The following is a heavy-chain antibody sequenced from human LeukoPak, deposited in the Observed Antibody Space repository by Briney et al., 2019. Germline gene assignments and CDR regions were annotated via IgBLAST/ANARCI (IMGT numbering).Heavy chain of an antibody. CDR1: GFTFSSYG. D-gene: IGHD3-10*01. V-gene: IGHV3-30*19. CDR3: ARAYYYGSGSYHDY. J-gene: IGHJ4*02. Sequence: GGSLRLSCAASGFTFSSYGMHWARQAPGKGLEWVAVILSDGSKEFYTDSVKGRFTISRDKSKSTLYLQMNSLRAEDTAVYYCARAYYYGSGSYHDYWGQGTLVTVSS. CDR2: ILSDGSKE.